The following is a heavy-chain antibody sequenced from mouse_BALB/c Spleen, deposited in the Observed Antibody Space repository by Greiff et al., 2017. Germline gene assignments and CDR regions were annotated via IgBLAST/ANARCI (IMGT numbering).Heavy chain of an antibody. CDR1: GFTFSSYG. CDR2: ISSGGSYT. J-gene: IGHJ1*01. Sequence: EVMLVESGGDLVKPGGSLKLSCAASGFTFSSYGMSWVRQTPDKRLEWVATISSGGSYTYYPDSVKGRFTISRDNAKNTLYLQMSSLKSEDTAMYYCAKTFITTVPHWYFDVWGAGTTVTVSS. V-gene: IGHV5-6*02. CDR3: AKTFITTVPHWYFDV. D-gene: IGHD1-1*01.